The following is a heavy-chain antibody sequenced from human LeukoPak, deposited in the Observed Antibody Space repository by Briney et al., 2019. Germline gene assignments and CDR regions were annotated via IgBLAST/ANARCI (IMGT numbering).Heavy chain of an antibody. D-gene: IGHD2-15*01. V-gene: IGHV1-46*01. CDR3: ARDDRYCSGGSCSIPSPGEYQIGI. Sequence: ASVKVSCKASGYTFTSYYMHWVRQAPGQGLEWMGIINPSGGSTSYAQKFQGRVTMTRDTSTSTVYMELSSLRSDDTAVYYCARDDRYCSGGSCSIPSPGEYQIGIWGQGTMVTVSS. CDR2: INPSGGST. J-gene: IGHJ3*02. CDR1: GYTFTSYY.